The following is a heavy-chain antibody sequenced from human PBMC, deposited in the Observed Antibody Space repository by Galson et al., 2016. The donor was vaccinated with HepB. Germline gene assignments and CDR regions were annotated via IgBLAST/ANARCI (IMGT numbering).Heavy chain of an antibody. CDR2: IKEDGSEK. Sequence: SLRLSCAASGFTFSSYWMSWVRQAPGKGLEWVANIKEDGSEKHYVDSVKGRFTVSRDNTESSLYLQWNSLKASDTAVYYCARHGSPGHFWFFDYWGQGTLVIVSS. J-gene: IGHJ4*02. CDR3: ARHGSPGHFWFFDY. D-gene: IGHD3-3*01. CDR1: GFTFSSYW. V-gene: IGHV3-7*03.